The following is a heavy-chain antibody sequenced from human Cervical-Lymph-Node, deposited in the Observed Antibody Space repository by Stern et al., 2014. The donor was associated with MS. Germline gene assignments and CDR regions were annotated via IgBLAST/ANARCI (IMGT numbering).Heavy chain of an antibody. CDR2: INAANGNT. CDR3: ARDKPVAVIYYYGMDV. J-gene: IGHJ6*02. D-gene: IGHD2-15*01. CDR1: GYTFTTYA. V-gene: IGHV1-3*01. Sequence: QVQLVQSGAEVKKPGASVTVSCEASGYTFTTYAIHWVRQAPGQRLEWMGWINAANGNTKYSQKFQGRVTITRDTSARTAYMEWSSLKSEDTAVYYCARDKPVAVIYYYGMDVWGQGTTVTVSS.